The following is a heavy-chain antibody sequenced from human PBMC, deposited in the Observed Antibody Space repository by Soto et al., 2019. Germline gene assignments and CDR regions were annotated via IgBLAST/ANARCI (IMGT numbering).Heavy chain of an antibody. D-gene: IGHD5-18*01. V-gene: IGHV3-53*01. CDR3: ARGIPRGYSYGSYYFDY. CDR2: IYSGGRT. CDR1: GFTVSSNY. J-gene: IGHJ4*02. Sequence: PGGSLRLSCAASGFTVSSNYMTWVRQAPGKGLEWASVIYSGGRTYYADSVKGRFTISRDNSKNTLYLQMNSLRAEDTAVYYCARGIPRGYSYGSYYFDYWGQGTLVTVSS.